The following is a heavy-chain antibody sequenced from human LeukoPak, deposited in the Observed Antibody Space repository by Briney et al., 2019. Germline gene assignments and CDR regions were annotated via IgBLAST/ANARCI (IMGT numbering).Heavy chain of an antibody. J-gene: IGHJ2*01. V-gene: IGHV1-2*02. CDR1: EYTFTGYY. CDR3: ARGPYVPFPNWYFDL. CDR2: IIPITGVT. D-gene: IGHD2-2*01. Sequence: ASVKFSCKASEYTFTGYYMHWVRQAPGQGRGWIGWIIPITGVTHYAPKFQGRVTMTRETSISTAYMLLRRVRSEDTAVYYCARGPYVPFPNWYFDLWGRGTLVTASS.